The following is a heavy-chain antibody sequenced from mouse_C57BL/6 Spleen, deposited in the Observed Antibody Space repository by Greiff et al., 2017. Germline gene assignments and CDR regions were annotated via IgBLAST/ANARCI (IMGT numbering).Heavy chain of an antibody. CDR3: ARGDYDGDPPCAY. J-gene: IGHJ3*01. CDR2: IYPRSGNT. CDR1: GYTFTSYG. V-gene: IGHV1-81*01. Sequence: VQLQESGAELARPGASVKLSCKASGYTFTSYGISWVKQRTGKGLEWIGEIYPRSGNTYYNEKFKGKATLTADKSSSTAYMELRSLTSEDSAVDFCARGDYDGDPPCAYWGQGTLVTVSA. D-gene: IGHD2-4*01.